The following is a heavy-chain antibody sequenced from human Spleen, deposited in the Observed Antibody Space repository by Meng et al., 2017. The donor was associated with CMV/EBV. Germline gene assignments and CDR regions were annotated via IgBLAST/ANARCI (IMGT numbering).Heavy chain of an antibody. CDR2: INPSGGST. D-gene: IGHD3-22*01. CDR1: GYTFTGYY. Sequence: ASVKVSCKASGYTFTGYYIHWVRQAPGQGLEWLGIINPSGGSTSYAQKFQGRVTMTRDTSTSTVYMELSSLRSEDTAVYYCARSSAHGVRDAFDIWGQGTVVTVSS. CDR3: ARSSAHGVRDAFDI. J-gene: IGHJ3*02. V-gene: IGHV1-46*01.